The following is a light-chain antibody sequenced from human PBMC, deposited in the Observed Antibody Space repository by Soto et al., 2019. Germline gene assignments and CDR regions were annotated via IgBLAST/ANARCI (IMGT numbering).Light chain of an antibody. J-gene: IGKJ3*01. CDR3: QQRSNWPPFFT. CDR1: QSVSSY. V-gene: IGKV3-11*01. CDR2: DAS. Sequence: EIVLTQSPATLSLSPGERATLSCRASQSVSSYLAWYQLKPGQAPRLLICDASNRATGIPARFSGSGSGTDFPRTISSLEPEDFAVYYCQQRSNWPPFFTFGPGTKVDIK.